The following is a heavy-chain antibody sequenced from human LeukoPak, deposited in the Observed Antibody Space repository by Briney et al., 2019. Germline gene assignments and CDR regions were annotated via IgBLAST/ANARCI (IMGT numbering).Heavy chain of an antibody. V-gene: IGHV5-51*01. CDR2: IYPGDFDT. Sequence: GESLQISCKGSGYIFNSYWIGWVRQMPGKGLEWMGIIYPGDFDTRYSTSFQGQVTISADKSISTAYLQWSSLKASDTAMYYCARHGRITWSQDAFDIWGQRTVVPVSS. CDR1: GYIFNSYW. J-gene: IGHJ3*02. D-gene: IGHD6-13*01. CDR3: ARHGRITWSQDAFDI.